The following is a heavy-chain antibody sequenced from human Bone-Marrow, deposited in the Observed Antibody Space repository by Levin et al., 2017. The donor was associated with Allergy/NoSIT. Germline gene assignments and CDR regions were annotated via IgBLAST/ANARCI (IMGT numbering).Heavy chain of an antibody. Sequence: LSLTCAASGFTFRNSAMSWVRQAPGKGLEWVSTISESGVNTDYADSVKGRFTISRDNSKNTLYLQINSLRAEDTAIYYCAKRSPTGSWHFDSWGQGTLVTVSS. J-gene: IGHJ4*02. V-gene: IGHV3-23*01. CDR2: ISESGVNT. D-gene: IGHD1-26*01. CDR3: AKRSPTGSWHFDS. CDR1: GFTFRNSA.